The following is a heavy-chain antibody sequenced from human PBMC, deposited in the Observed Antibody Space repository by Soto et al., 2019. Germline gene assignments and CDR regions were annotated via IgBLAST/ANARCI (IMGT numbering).Heavy chain of an antibody. CDR2: IYYSGST. V-gene: IGHV4-31*11. D-gene: IGHD6-6*01. Sequence: SETLALTWAVSGGSMSSGGYSWSWIRQPPGKGLEWIGYIYYSGSTYYNPSLKSRVTISVDTSKNQFSLKLSSVTAADTAVYYCARDRGSSSSGVYYYGMAVWGQGTTVTVSS. J-gene: IGHJ6*02. CDR3: ARDRGSSSSGVYYYGMAV. CDR1: GGSMSSGGYS.